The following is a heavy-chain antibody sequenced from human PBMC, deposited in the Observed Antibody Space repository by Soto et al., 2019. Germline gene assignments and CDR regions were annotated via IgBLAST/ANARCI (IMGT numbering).Heavy chain of an antibody. CDR2: IYWDDDK. V-gene: IGHV2-5*02. CDR1: GFSLSTSGVG. CDR3: AHSRVTTPFDY. Sequence: QITFKESGPTLVKPTQTLTLTCTFSGFSLSTSGVGVGWIRQPPGKALEWLALIYWDDDKRYSPSLKSRLTITKYSSNNQVVLTMTTMDPVDTATYYCAHSRVTTPFDYWGQGTLVTVSS. D-gene: IGHD4-17*01. J-gene: IGHJ4*02.